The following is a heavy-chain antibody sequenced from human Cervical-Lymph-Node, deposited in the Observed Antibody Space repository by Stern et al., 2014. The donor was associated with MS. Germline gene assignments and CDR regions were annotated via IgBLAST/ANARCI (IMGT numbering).Heavy chain of an antibody. CDR1: GYTFTSNW. D-gene: IGHD7-27*01. Sequence: VQLVQSGAEGKKPGESLTISCKGSGYTFTSNWIAWVRQMPGKGLEWMGIIYPYDSDTRYSPSFQGQVTISADKSISTAYLQWSRLKASDTAMYYCARAWGDAIDIWGHGTMVTVSS. CDR2: IYPYDSDT. J-gene: IGHJ3*02. V-gene: IGHV5-51*01. CDR3: ARAWGDAIDI.